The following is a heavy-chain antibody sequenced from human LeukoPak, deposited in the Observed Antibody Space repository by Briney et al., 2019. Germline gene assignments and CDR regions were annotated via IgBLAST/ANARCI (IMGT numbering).Heavy chain of an antibody. CDR2: ISSSSTTI. Sequence: GGSLRLSCTASGFTFSDSSMNWVRQAPGKGLEWLSYISSSSTTIYYADSVKGRFTISRDDAKYSLYLQMNSLRAEDTAVYYCARYLNTADDYWGQGILVTVSS. J-gene: IGHJ4*02. D-gene: IGHD5-18*01. V-gene: IGHV3-48*01. CDR3: ARYLNTADDY. CDR1: GFTFSDSS.